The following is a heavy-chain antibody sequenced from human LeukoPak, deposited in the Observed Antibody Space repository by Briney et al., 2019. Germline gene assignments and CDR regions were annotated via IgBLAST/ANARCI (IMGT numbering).Heavy chain of an antibody. CDR2: IYYSGST. V-gene: IGHV4-30-4*01. Sequence: SQTLSLTCTVSGGSISSGDYYWSWIRQPPGTGLEWIGYIYYSGSTYYNPSLKSRVTISVDTSENQFSLKLSSVTAADTAVYYCARERIRPDDYYYYYYGMDVWGQGTTVTVSS. J-gene: IGHJ6*02. CDR3: ARERIRPDDYYYYYYGMDV. D-gene: IGHD3-3*01. CDR1: GGSISSGDYY.